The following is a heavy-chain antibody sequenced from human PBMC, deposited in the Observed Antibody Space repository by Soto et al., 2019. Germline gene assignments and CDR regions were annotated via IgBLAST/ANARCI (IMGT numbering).Heavy chain of an antibody. V-gene: IGHV4-59*01. J-gene: IGHJ6*02. D-gene: IGHD2-21*02. CDR3: ARDLWGYCGTDCYPLDV. CDR2: MYNTGST. CDR1: GGTISRYY. Sequence: QVQLQESGPGLVKPSETLSLTCTVSGGTISRYYWSWIRQPPGNGLEWIGYMYNTGSTVYNPSFKSRVTISVDTSKNQFSLTLNSVTAADTAVYYCARDLWGYCGTDCYPLDVWGQGTTVTVSS.